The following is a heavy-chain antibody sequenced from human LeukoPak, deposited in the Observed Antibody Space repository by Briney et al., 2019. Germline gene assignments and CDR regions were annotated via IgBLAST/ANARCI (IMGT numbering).Heavy chain of an antibody. CDR3: ANDYYDSSGYPINWFDP. V-gene: IGHV1-69*13. J-gene: IGHJ5*02. CDR1: GYTFTNYG. D-gene: IGHD3-22*01. Sequence: GASVKVSCKASGYTFTNYGISWVRQAPGQGLEWMGGIIPIFGTANYAQKFQGRVTITADESTSTAYMELSSLRSEDTAVYYCANDYYDSSGYPINWFDPWGQGTLVTVSS. CDR2: IIPIFGTA.